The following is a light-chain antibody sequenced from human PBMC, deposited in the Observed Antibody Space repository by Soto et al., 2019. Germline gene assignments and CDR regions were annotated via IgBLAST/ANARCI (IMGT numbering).Light chain of an antibody. V-gene: IGLV2-14*03. CDR2: DVD. Sequence: QSALPQPTSVSGSPGQSITISCTGVSSDIGGYNHVSWYQQHPANVPRLIIYDVDNRPLGISNRFSVSQSGNTASLSISGLQAEDEADYYCCAYTAGTTLRWVFGGGTQLTVL. CDR3: CAYTAGTTLRWV. J-gene: IGLJ3*02. CDR1: SSDIGGYNH.